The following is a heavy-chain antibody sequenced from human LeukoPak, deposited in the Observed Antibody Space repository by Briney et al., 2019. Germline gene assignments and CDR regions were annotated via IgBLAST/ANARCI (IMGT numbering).Heavy chain of an antibody. J-gene: IGHJ4*02. CDR1: GGSFSGYY. Sequence: PSETLSLTCAVYGGSFSGYYWSWIRQPPGKGLEWIGSFYYTGSTYYNPSLKSRVTISVDTSKNQFSLKLNSVTAADTAVYYCARTSYYYDSSIYYYDYWGQGTLVTVSS. D-gene: IGHD3-22*01. CDR3: ARTSYYYDSSIYYYDY. CDR2: FYYTGST. V-gene: IGHV4-34*01.